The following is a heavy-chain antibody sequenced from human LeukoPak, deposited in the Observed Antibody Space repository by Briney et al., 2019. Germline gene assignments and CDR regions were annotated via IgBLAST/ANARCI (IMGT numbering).Heavy chain of an antibody. CDR3: ARGHDGSGSYYKTAAFDY. V-gene: IGHV1-18*01. D-gene: IGHD3-10*01. CDR1: GYTYTTDG. Sequence: ASVKVSCKASGYTYTTDGISWVRQAPGQGLEWMGWIDTYSGKTNYAQKFQGRVTMTSDTSTSTAYMELRSLRSDDTAVYYCARGHDGSGSYYKTAAFDYWGQGTLVTVSS. CDR2: IDTYSGKT. J-gene: IGHJ4*02.